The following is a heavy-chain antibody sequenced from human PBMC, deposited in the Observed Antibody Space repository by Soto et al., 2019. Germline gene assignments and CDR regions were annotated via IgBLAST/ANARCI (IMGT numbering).Heavy chain of an antibody. J-gene: IGHJ5*02. V-gene: IGHV1-18*01. CDR2: ISAYNGNT. CDR3: ASDRSCSSTSCSGWFDP. D-gene: IGHD2-2*01. CDR1: GYTFTSYG. Sequence: QVQLVQSGAEVKKPGASVKVSCKASGYTFTSYGISWVRQAPGQGLEWMGWISAYNGNTNYAQKLQGRVTMTTDTSTSTAYMELRSLRSDDTAVYYCASDRSCSSTSCSGWFDPWGQGTLVTVSS.